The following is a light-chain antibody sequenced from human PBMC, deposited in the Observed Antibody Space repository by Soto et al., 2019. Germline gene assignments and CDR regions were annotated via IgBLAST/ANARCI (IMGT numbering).Light chain of an antibody. J-gene: IGKJ1*01. CDR3: QQYYSTPWT. CDR1: QSILSTSNXXXX. CDR2: WAS. V-gene: IGKV4-1*01. Sequence: VMTQSPDSLAVSLGERATINCKSSQSILSTSNXXXXLAWYQQKPGQPPKLIIYWASTRDSGVPDRFSGSGSGTDFTLTISRLQAEDVAVYYCQQYYSTPWTFGQGTKVEIK.